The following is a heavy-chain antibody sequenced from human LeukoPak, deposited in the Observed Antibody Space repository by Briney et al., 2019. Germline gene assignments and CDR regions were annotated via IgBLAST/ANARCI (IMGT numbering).Heavy chain of an antibody. D-gene: IGHD6-6*01. CDR3: ARSNIAVRRGDNWFDP. Sequence: AASVKVSCKASGYTFSDYYMHWVRQAPGQGLEWMGWIGPNSGGTNYAQKFQGRVTMTRDTSISTAYMELSRLISDDTAVYYCARSNIAVRRGDNWFDPWGQGTLVTVSS. J-gene: IGHJ5*02. CDR2: IGPNSGGT. V-gene: IGHV1-2*02. CDR1: GYTFSDYY.